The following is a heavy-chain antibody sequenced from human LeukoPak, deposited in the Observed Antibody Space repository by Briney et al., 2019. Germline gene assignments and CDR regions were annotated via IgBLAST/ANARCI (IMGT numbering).Heavy chain of an antibody. CDR3: ARVSAVAGAFSY. D-gene: IGHD6-19*01. Sequence: PGGSLRLSCAASGFTFSSYAMSWVRQAPGEGLEWVSGVIGSGGSTYYADSVKGRFTISRDNSKNTLYLQMNSLRADDTAVYYCARVSAVAGAFSYWGQGTLVTVSS. J-gene: IGHJ4*02. CDR2: VIGSGGST. V-gene: IGHV3-23*01. CDR1: GFTFSSYA.